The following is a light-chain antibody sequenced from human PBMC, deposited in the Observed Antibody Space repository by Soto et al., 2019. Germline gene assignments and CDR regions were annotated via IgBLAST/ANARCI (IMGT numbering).Light chain of an antibody. J-gene: IGKJ1*01. CDR2: AAS. Sequence: DIQMTQSPSSLSASVGDRVTITCRSSQSIGNYLNWYQQKPGKAPKLLIYAASSLQSGVPSRFSGSASGTDFTLTISSLQPEDFAAYYCQQSYSTLWTFGQGPKVEVK. V-gene: IGKV1-39*01. CDR3: QQSYSTLWT. CDR1: QSIGNY.